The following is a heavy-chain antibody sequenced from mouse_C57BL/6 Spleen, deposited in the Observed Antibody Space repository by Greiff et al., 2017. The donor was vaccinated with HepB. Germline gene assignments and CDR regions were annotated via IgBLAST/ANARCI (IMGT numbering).Heavy chain of an antibody. Sequence: QVQLKQPGAELVKPGASVKMSCKASGYTFTSYWITWVKQRPGQGLEWIGDIYPGSGSTNYNEKFKSKATLTVDTSTSTAYMQLSSLTSEDSAVYYCARRDSSGLYYYAMDYWGQGTSVTVSS. CDR2: IYPGSGST. CDR1: GYTFTSYW. J-gene: IGHJ4*01. CDR3: ARRDSSGLYYYAMDY. V-gene: IGHV1-55*01. D-gene: IGHD3-2*02.